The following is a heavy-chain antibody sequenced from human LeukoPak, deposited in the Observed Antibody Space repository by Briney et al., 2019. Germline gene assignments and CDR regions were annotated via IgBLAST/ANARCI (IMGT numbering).Heavy chain of an antibody. J-gene: IGHJ4*02. CDR2: ISSSGSTI. CDR1: RFTFSDYY. CDR3: ARDRRRITIFGVASSAVGPDY. V-gene: IGHV3-11*04. D-gene: IGHD3-3*01. Sequence: GGSLRLSCAASRFTFSDYYMSWIRQAPGKGLEWVSYISSSGSTIYYADSVKGRFTISRDNAKNSLYLQMNSLRAEDTAVYYCARDRRRITIFGVASSAVGPDYWGQGTLVTVSS.